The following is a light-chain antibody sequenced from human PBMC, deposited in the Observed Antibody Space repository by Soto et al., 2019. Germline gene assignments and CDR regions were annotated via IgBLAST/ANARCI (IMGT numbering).Light chain of an antibody. V-gene: IGLV2-14*01. J-gene: IGLJ1*01. Sequence: QSALTQRASGSRSPGQSITISCTGTSSDVRGYNYVSWYQQHPGKAPILMIYEVTNRPSGVSNRFSGSKSGNTASLTISGVQAEEEADYYCSSYTSSSTLDYVFGTGTKVIVL. CDR3: SSYTSSSTLDYV. CDR2: EVT. CDR1: SSDVRGYNY.